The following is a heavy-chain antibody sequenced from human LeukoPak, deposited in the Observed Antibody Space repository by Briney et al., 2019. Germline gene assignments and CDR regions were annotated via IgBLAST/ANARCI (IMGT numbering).Heavy chain of an antibody. CDR2: ISSSGSTI. CDR1: GFTFSDYY. V-gene: IGHV3-11*01. Sequence: GGSLRLSCAASGFTFSDYYMSWIRQAPGKGLEWVSYISSSGSTIYYADSVKGRFTISRDNAKNSLYLQTNSLRAEDTAVYYCARDLSPGRWLQLVYWGQGTLVTVSS. J-gene: IGHJ4*02. CDR3: ARDLSPGRWLQLVY. D-gene: IGHD5-24*01.